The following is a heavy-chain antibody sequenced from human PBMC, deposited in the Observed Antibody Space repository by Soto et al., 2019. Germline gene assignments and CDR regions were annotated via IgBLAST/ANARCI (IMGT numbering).Heavy chain of an antibody. CDR1: GGSISSYY. J-gene: IGHJ3*02. CDR3: ATTTGYCSSTSCFGYDAFDI. V-gene: IGHV4-59*01. D-gene: IGHD2-2*01. Sequence: QVQLQESGPGLVKPSETLSLTCTVSGGSISSYYWSWIRQPPGKGLEWIGYIYYSGSTNYNPSLKSRVTISVDTSKNQFSLKLSSVTAADTAVYYCATTTGYCSSTSCFGYDAFDIWGQGTMVTVSS. CDR2: IYYSGST.